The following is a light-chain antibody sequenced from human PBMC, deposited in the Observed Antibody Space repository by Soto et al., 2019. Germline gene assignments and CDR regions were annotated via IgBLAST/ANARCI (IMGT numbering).Light chain of an antibody. CDR3: QQRQYWPPIT. CDR1: QSVSSC. CDR2: DTS. V-gene: IGKV3-11*01. J-gene: IGKJ5*01. Sequence: VLTQSPATLSLSPGERATLSCRASQSVSSCLAWYQQKPGQAPRLLIYDTSNRATGVPARFSGSGSGTDFTLTISSLEPEDCAIYYCQQRQYWPPITFGQGTRLEI.